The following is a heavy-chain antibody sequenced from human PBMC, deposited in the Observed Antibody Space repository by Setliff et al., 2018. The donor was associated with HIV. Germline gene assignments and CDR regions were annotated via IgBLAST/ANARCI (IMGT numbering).Heavy chain of an antibody. CDR2: IYYSRST. CDR1: GCSISSHY. CDR3: ARTEDYSYGDAPFDY. D-gene: IGHD5-18*01. J-gene: IGHJ4*01. V-gene: IGHV4-59*11. Sequence: PSETLSLTCTASGCSISSHYWNWIRQPPGKGLEWIGYIYYSRSTNYNPSLKGRVTISVDTSKNQFSLQLSSVTAADTAVYYCARTEDYSYGDAPFDYWGQGTLVTVSS.